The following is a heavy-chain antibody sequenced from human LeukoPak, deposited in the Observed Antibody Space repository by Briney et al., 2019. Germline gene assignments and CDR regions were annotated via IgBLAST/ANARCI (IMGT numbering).Heavy chain of an antibody. J-gene: IGHJ4*02. Sequence: GASVKVSCKASGYTFTGYYMHWVRQAPGQGLEWMGWINPNSGGTNYAQKFQGRVTMTRDTSISTAYMELSSLRSEDTAVYYCAIPRGYSGYDSGMFDYWGQGTLVTVSS. V-gene: IGHV1-2*02. CDR2: INPNSGGT. D-gene: IGHD5-12*01. CDR3: AIPRGYSGYDSGMFDY. CDR1: GYTFTGYY.